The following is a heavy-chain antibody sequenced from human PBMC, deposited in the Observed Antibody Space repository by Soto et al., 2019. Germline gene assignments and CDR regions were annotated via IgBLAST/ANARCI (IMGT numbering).Heavy chain of an antibody. CDR2: IYSGGST. V-gene: IGHV3-66*04. CDR3: AGQDDFWSGYYPQGYYYYYMDV. J-gene: IGHJ6*03. Sequence: GGSLRLSCAASGFTVSSNYMSWVRQAPGKGLEWVSVIYSGGSTYYADSVKGRFTISRDNSKNTLYLQMNSLRAEDTAVYYCAGQDDFWSGYYPQGYYYYYMDVWGKGTTVTVSS. CDR1: GFTVSSNY. D-gene: IGHD3-3*01.